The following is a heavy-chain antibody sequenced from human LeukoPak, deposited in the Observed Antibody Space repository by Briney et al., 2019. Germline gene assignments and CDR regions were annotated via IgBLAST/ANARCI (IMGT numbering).Heavy chain of an antibody. CDR2: ISYDGSNK. J-gene: IGHJ4*02. Sequence: SCKASGGTFSSYAISWVRQAPGKGLEWVAVISYDGSNKYYADSVKGRFTISRDNSKNTLYLQMNSLRAEDTAVYYCARDQDDILTGYYYYWGQGTLVTVSS. V-gene: IGHV3-30*14. D-gene: IGHD3-9*01. CDR1: GGTFSSYA. CDR3: ARDQDDILTGYYYY.